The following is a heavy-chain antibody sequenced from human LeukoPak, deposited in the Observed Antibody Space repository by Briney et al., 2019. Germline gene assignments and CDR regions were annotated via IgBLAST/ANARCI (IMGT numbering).Heavy chain of an antibody. V-gene: IGHV3-43*02. CDR2: ISGDGSGT. D-gene: IGHD5-12*01. Sequence: PGGSLRLSCTASGFTFDDYVMHWVRQAPGKGLEWVSLISGDGSGTYYADSVKGRFTISRDNSKNSPFLHMSGLRAEDTALYYCATQNPPGSGYYDTYNWFDPWGQGALVTVAS. CDR1: GFTFDDYV. CDR3: ATQNPPGSGYYDTYNWFDP. J-gene: IGHJ5*02.